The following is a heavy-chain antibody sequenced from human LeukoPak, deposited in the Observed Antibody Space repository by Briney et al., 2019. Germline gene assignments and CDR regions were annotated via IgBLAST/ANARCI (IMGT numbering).Heavy chain of an antibody. Sequence: PSETLSLTCTVSGGSISSRSYCWGWIRQPPGKGLEWIGTICYSGSTYYNPSLKSRVTISVDTSKNQFSLKLSSVTAADTAVYYCARGLPTFWSARRAFDIWGQGTMVTVSS. CDR1: GGSISSRSYC. D-gene: IGHD3-3*01. J-gene: IGHJ3*02. V-gene: IGHV4-39*07. CDR3: ARGLPTFWSARRAFDI. CDR2: ICYSGST.